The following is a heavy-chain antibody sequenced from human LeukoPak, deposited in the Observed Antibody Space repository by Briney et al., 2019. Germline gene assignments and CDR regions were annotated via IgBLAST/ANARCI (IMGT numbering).Heavy chain of an antibody. V-gene: IGHV4-39*07. Sequence: SETLSLTCTVSGGSISSSSYYWGWIRQPPGKGLEWIGSIYYSGSTYYNPSLKSRVTISVDTSKNQFSLKLSSVTAADTAVYYCARGRGVMLGYFDYWGQGTLVTVSS. CDR1: GGSISSSSYY. CDR3: ARGRGVMLGYFDY. CDR2: IYYSGST. D-gene: IGHD3-16*01. J-gene: IGHJ4*02.